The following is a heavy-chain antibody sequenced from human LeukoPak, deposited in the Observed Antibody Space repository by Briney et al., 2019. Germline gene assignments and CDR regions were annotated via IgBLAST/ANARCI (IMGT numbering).Heavy chain of an antibody. CDR2: IWYDGSNK. CDR1: GFTFSSYG. Sequence: GGSLRLSCEASGFTFSSYGMHWVRQAPGKGLEWVAVIWYDGSNKYYADSVKGRFTISRDNSKNTLYLQMNSLRAEDTAVYYCARVGDVLLWFGESRDYYGMDVWGKGTTVTVSS. D-gene: IGHD3-10*01. V-gene: IGHV3-33*01. CDR3: ARVGDVLLWFGESRDYYGMDV. J-gene: IGHJ6*04.